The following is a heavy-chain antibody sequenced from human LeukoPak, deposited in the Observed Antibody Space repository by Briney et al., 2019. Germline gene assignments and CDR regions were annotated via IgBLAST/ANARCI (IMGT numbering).Heavy chain of an antibody. CDR1: GFTFSSYA. V-gene: IGHV3-23*01. J-gene: IGHJ4*02. Sequence: GGSLRLSCAASGFTFSSYAMSWVRQAPGKGLKWVSTINDNGAGTYYADSVKGRFTISRDNAKNSLYLQMNSLRAEDTAVYYCARDLGYYDFWNGYFDYWGQGTLVTVSS. CDR2: INDNGAGT. CDR3: ARDLGYYDFWNGYFDY. D-gene: IGHD3-3*01.